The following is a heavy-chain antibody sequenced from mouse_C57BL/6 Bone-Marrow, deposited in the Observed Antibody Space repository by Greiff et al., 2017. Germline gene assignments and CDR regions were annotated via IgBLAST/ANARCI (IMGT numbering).Heavy chain of an antibody. J-gene: IGHJ3*01. Sequence: VQLQQSGAELVKPGASVKLSCTASGFNIKDYYMHWVKQRPEQGLEWIGWIDPENGDTEYASKFQGKATITADTSSNTAYLQLSSLTSEDTAVYYCTTDGNFSLFAYWGQGTLVTVSA. CDR3: TTDGNFSLFAY. V-gene: IGHV14-4*01. CDR1: GFNIKDYY. D-gene: IGHD2-1*01. CDR2: IDPENGDT.